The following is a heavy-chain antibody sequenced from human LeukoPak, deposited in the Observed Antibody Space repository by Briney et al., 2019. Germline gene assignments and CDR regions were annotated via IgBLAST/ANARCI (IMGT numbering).Heavy chain of an antibody. D-gene: IGHD6-13*01. CDR3: ARAYSSSLWFDP. Sequence: GGSLRLSCAASGFTFSSYSMNWVRQAPGKGLEWVSSISSSSSYIYYADSVKGRFTISRDNAKNSLYLQMNSLRAEDTAVYCCARAYSSSLWFDPWGQGTLVTVSS. CDR2: ISSSSSYI. V-gene: IGHV3-21*01. J-gene: IGHJ5*02. CDR1: GFTFSSYS.